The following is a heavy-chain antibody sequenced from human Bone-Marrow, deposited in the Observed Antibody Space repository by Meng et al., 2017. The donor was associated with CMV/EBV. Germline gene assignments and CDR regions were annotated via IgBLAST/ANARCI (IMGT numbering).Heavy chain of an antibody. V-gene: IGHV3-7*01. Sequence: GESLKISCAASGFTFSSYWMSWVRQAPGKGLEWVANIKQDGSEKYYVDSVKGRFTISRDNAKNSLYLQMNSLRAEDTAVYYCARDRRITGNYFDYWGQGTRVTVSS. CDR1: GFTFSSYW. D-gene: IGHD3-3*01. CDR2: IKQDGSEK. CDR3: ARDRRITGNYFDY. J-gene: IGHJ4*02.